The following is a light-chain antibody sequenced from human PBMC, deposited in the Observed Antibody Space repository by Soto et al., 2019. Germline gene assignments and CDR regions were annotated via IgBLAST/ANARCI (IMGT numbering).Light chain of an antibody. CDR3: VSFTSSTTYV. V-gene: IGLV2-14*03. CDR2: DVA. J-gene: IGLJ1*01. CDR1: SSDAGGSNF. Sequence: QSALTQPASVSASPGQSITISCTGTSSDAGGSNFVSWYQQHPGKPPKLIIYDVATRPSGVSNRFSDSKSGSTASLIISRLQTEDEADYYCVSFTSSTTYVFGSGTKLTVL.